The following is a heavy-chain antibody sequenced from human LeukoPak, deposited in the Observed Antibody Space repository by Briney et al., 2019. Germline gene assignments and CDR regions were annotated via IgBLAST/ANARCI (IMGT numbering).Heavy chain of an antibody. CDR1: AFTSNTAG. CDR2: IITIGTHT. V-gene: IGHV3-64D*06. Sequence: PGGSLRPSCPASAFTSNTAGMHWVRPAPGKGLDYVSSIITIGTHTYYADSVKNRFTISRDNSNNTLYLQMTRLRAEGTAIYYCVKDRGNSRWSPFAFWGQETLVTVSS. J-gene: IGHJ4*02. CDR3: VKDRGNSRWSPFAF. D-gene: IGHD6-19*01.